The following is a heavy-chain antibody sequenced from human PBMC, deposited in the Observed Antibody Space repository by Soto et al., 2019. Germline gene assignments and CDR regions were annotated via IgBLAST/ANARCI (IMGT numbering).Heavy chain of an antibody. J-gene: IGHJ5*02. CDR2: IYWADDM. CDR3: AQRLRGWVLGRERANYLDP. Sequence: QITLKASGPTLVRPTQTLTLTCTFSGFSLSTTGVGVGWIRQPPGKALEWHAIIYWADDMRYSPSLKSRLTITKDTSKNVVILTTTNMDPVDTATYFCAQRLRGWVLGRERANYLDPWGQGTRVTVP. CDR1: GFSLSTTGVG. D-gene: IGHD1-7*01. V-gene: IGHV2-5*02.